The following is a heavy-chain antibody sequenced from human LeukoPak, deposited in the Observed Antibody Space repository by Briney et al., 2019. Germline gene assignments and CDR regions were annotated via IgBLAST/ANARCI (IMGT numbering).Heavy chain of an antibody. CDR3: AREGGPYRPLDY. J-gene: IGHJ4*02. CDR2: VHLSGRT. Sequence: NAGGSLRLSCAASGFTFSSYEMNWVRQPPGEGLEWIGEVHLSGRTNYNPSLESRVTMSVDMSENHISLKLTSVTAADTAVYYCAREGGPYRPLDYSGQGTLVTVSS. CDR1: GFTFSSYE. V-gene: IGHV4-4*02.